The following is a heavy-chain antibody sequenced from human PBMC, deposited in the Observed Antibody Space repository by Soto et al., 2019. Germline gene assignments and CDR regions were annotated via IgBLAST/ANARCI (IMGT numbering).Heavy chain of an antibody. CDR3: AKDQGSGYSGSLAGMDV. CDR1: GFTFNNYG. CDR2: ISYDGNNK. D-gene: IGHD5-12*01. V-gene: IGHV3-30*18. J-gene: IGHJ6*02. Sequence: VQLVESGGGVVQPGRSLRLSCAASGFTFNNYGIHWVRQAPGKGLEWVAVISYDGNNKYYADSVKGRFTISRYNSKNTLYLQMNSLRAEDTAVYYCAKDQGSGYSGSLAGMDVWGQGTTVTVSS.